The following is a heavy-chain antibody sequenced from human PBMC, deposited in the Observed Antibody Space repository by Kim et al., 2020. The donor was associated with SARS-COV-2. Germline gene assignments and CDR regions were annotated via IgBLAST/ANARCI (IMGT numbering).Heavy chain of an antibody. CDR1: GFTFSSYA. CDR2: ICDDGSNK. D-gene: IGHD3-3*01. Sequence: GGSLRLSCAASGFTFSSYAMHWVRQAPGKGLEWVAVICDDGSNKYYADSVKGRFTISRDNSKNTLYLQMNSLRAEDTAVYYCARAGLLFRAYGMDVWGQGSTVTVSS. V-gene: IGHV3-33*08. CDR3: ARAGLLFRAYGMDV. J-gene: IGHJ6*02.